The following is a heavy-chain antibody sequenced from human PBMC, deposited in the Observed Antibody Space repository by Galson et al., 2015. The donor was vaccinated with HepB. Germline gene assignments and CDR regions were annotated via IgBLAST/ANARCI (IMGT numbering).Heavy chain of an antibody. Sequence: QSGAEVEKPGASVKVSCKASNYTFTSYGISWVRQAPGQGLEWMGWISAYNANTNYAQKFQGRVTMTTDTFTSTAYMELRSLRSDDTAVYYCARGHDYYDGSDYYYANWGQGTLVTVSS. CDR2: ISAYNANT. CDR3: ARGHDYYDGSDYYYAN. J-gene: IGHJ4*02. D-gene: IGHD3-22*01. V-gene: IGHV1-18*04. CDR1: NYTFTSYG.